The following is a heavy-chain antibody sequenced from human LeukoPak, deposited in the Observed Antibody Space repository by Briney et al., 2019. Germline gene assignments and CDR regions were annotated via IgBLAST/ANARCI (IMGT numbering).Heavy chain of an antibody. D-gene: IGHD5-12*01. J-gene: IGHJ4*02. CDR2: ISSNGRYT. CDR1: VLSFSTYI. Sequence: GGSLRLSCAASVLSFSTYILHWVRQAPGKGLEYVSTISSNGRYTYYANSVRGRFTISRDNSKNTLYLQMGSLIPEDMAVYYCTSRVGNYRYDYFDYWGQGILVTVSS. CDR3: TSRVGNYRYDYFDY. V-gene: IGHV3-64*01.